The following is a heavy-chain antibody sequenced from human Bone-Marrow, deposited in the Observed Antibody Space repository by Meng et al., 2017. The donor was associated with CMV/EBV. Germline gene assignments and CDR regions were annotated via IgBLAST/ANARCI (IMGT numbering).Heavy chain of an antibody. J-gene: IGHJ6*02. V-gene: IGHV1-69*02. CDR1: GYTFTGYY. CDR3: ASNNDFWSGYYYYYGMDV. Sequence: SVKVSCKASGYTFTGYYMHWVRQAPGQGLEWMGRTIPILGIANYAQKFQGRVTITADKSTSTAYMELSSLRSEDTAVYYCASNNDFWSGYYYYYGMDVWGQGTTVTVSS. D-gene: IGHD3-3*01. CDR2: TIPILGIA.